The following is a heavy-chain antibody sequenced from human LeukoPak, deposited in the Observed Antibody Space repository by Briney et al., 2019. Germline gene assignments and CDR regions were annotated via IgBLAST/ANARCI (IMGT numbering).Heavy chain of an antibody. D-gene: IGHD2-15*01. V-gene: IGHV4-31*03. CDR3: ARGPVVAANWLLDY. CDR2: IYYSGST. J-gene: IGHJ4*02. CDR1: GGSISSGGYY. Sequence: SETLSLTCTVSGGSISSGGYYWSWIRQHPGKGLEWIGYIYYSGSTYYNPSLKSRVTISVDTSKNQFSLKLSSVTAADTAVYYCARGPVVAANWLLDYWGQGTLVTVSS.